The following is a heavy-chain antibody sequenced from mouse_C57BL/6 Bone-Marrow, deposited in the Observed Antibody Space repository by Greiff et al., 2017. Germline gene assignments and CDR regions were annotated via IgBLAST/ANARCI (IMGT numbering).Heavy chain of an antibody. J-gene: IGHJ3*01. Sequence: QVQLQQSGPELVKPGASVKISCKASGYSFTSYYIHWVKQRPGQGLEWIGWIYPGSGNTKYNEKFKGKATLTADTSSSTAYMQLSSLTSEDSAVYYCERHEEGYSNYRAWFAYWGQGTLVTVSA. CDR1: GYSFTSYY. V-gene: IGHV1-66*01. CDR3: ERHEEGYSNYRAWFAY. CDR2: IYPGSGNT. D-gene: IGHD2-5*01.